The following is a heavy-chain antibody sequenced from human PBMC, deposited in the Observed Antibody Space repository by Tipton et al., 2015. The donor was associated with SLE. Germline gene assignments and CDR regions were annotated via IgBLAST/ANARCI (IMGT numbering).Heavy chain of an antibody. J-gene: IGHJ4*02. V-gene: IGHV3-23*01. Sequence: SLRLSCAASGFTFSSYAMSWVRQAPGKGLEWVSAISGSGGSTYYADSLKGRFTTSRDNAKNSLYLQMNSLRAEDTAVYYCARHIYDTSGGPFDYWGQGTLVTVSS. CDR1: GFTFSSYA. D-gene: IGHD3-22*01. CDR3: ARHIYDTSGGPFDY. CDR2: ISGSGGST.